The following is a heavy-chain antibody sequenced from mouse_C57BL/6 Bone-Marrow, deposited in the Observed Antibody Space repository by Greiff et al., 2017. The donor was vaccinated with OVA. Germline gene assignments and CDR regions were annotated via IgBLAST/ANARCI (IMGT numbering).Heavy chain of an antibody. V-gene: IGHV5-16*01. CDR2: INYDGSST. D-gene: IGHD1-1*01. J-gene: IGHJ1*03. Sequence: EVQVVESEGGLVQPGSSMKLSCTASGFTFSDYYMAWVRQVPEKGLEWVANINYDGSSTYYLDSLKSRFIISRDNAKNILYLQMSSLKSEDTATYYCASSSPYWYFDVWGTGTTVTVSS. CDR1: GFTFSDYY. CDR3: ASSSPYWYFDV.